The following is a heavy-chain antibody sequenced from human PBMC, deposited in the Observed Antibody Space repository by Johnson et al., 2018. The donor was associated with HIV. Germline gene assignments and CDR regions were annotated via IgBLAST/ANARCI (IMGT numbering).Heavy chain of an antibody. Sequence: VQLVESGGGLVQPGGSLRLSCAASGFTFSSYAMSWVRQAPGTGLEWVSAISGSGGSTYDADSVRGRFTISRDNSKHTLYLQMNSLRAGDTAVYYCARHYSSGWSHDAFDIWGQGTVVTVSS. D-gene: IGHD6-19*01. V-gene: IGHV3-23*04. CDR3: ARHYSSGWSHDAFDI. CDR2: ISGSGGST. CDR1: GFTFSSYA. J-gene: IGHJ3*02.